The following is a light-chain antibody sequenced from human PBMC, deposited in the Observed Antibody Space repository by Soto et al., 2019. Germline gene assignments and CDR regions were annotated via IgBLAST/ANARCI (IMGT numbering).Light chain of an antibody. CDR1: SSDVGSYNL. CDR3: CSYAGSSTYV. J-gene: IGLJ1*01. Sequence: SALTQPASVSGSPGQSITISCTGTSSDVGSYNLVSWYQQHPGKAPKLMIYEGSKRPSGVSNRFSGSKSGNTASLTISGLQAEDDADYYCCSYAGSSTYVFGTGTKVTVL. V-gene: IGLV2-23*01. CDR2: EGS.